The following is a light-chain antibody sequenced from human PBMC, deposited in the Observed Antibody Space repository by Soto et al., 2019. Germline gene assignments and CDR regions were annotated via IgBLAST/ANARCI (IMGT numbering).Light chain of an antibody. Sequence: DIQMTQSPSSLSASVGDRVTITCRASQTTNNYLNWYQLKPGKAHKLLIYAAYTLQTGVPSRFTGSGSGTDFTLTIISLQPEDYATYFCKQSYSMPYAFGPGTKVDIK. CDR1: QTTNNY. CDR3: KQSYSMPYA. CDR2: AAY. V-gene: IGKV1-39*01. J-gene: IGKJ2*01.